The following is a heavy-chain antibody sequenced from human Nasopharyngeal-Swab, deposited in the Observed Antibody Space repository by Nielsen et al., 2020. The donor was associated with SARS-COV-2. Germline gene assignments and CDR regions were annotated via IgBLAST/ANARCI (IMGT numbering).Heavy chain of an antibody. Sequence: ASVKVSCKASGYTFTGYYMHWVRQAPGQGLEWMGRINPNSGGTNYAQKFQGRVTMTRDTSISTAYMELSRLRSDDTAVYCCARDSQGITIFGVVTMNYYYGMDVWGQGTTVTVSS. CDR3: ARDSQGITIFGVVTMNYYYGMDV. CDR2: INPNSGGT. D-gene: IGHD3-3*01. CDR1: GYTFTGYY. V-gene: IGHV1-2*06. J-gene: IGHJ6*02.